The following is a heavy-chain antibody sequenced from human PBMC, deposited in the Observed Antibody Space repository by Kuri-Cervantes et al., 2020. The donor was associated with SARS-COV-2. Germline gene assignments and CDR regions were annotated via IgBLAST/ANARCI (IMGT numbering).Heavy chain of an antibody. CDR1: GFTFSSYW. V-gene: IGHV3-21*01. D-gene: IGHD4-23*01. Sequence: GGSLRLSCAASGFTFSSYWMSWVRQAPGKGLEWVSSISSSSSYIYYADSVKSRFTISRDNAKNSLYLQMNSLRAEDTAVYYCARSGYSDKNYYYGMDVWGQGTTVTVSS. J-gene: IGHJ6*02. CDR2: ISSSSSYI. CDR3: ARSGYSDKNYYYGMDV.